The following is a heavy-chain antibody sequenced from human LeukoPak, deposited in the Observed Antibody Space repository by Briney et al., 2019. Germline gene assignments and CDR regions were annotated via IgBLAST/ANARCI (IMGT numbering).Heavy chain of an antibody. J-gene: IGHJ6*02. CDR2: IKQDGSEK. D-gene: IGHD3-3*01. CDR3: ARSLGVVAPYYYYYGMDV. Sequence: LSCAASGFTFSSYWMSWVRQAPGKGLEWVANIKQDGSEKHYVDSVKGRFTISRDNAQNSLYLQMNSLRAEDTAVYYCARSLGVVAPYYYYYGMDVWGQGTTVTVPS. V-gene: IGHV3-7*01. CDR1: GFTFSSYW.